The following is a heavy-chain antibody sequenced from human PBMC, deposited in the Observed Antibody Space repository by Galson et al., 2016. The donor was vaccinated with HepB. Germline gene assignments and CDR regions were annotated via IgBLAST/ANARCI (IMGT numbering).Heavy chain of an antibody. CDR1: GFDFSNAX. CDR2: VXXKTXXXTT. J-gene: IGHJ5*02. V-gene: IGHV3-15*01. Sequence: LRLSCAASGFDFSNAXXXWVXXAPXXXPEXXXRVXXKTXXXTTXXPAPXKGRFTISRDDSKDTLYLQINSLKTEDTALYYCTTDPPPLLPWGQGTLVTVSS. CDR3: TTDPPPLLP.